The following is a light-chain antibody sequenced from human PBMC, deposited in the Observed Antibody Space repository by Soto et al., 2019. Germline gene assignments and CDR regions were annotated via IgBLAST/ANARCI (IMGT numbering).Light chain of an antibody. J-gene: IGLJ2*01. CDR2: RDS. Sequence: SYELTQPLSVSVALGQTARITCGGNNIGSKNVHWYQQKPGQAPVLVIYRDSNRPSGIPERFSGSNSGNTATLTINRAQVGDEPHYSCGVWDTSTLFGGGTRVPAL. CDR1: NIGSKN. CDR3: GVWDTSTL. V-gene: IGLV3-9*01.